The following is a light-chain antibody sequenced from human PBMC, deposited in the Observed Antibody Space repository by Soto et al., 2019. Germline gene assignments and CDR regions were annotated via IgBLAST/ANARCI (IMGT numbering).Light chain of an antibody. V-gene: IGLV2-14*03. J-gene: IGLJ2*01. CDR3: NSYTSSSTVV. CDR1: SSDVGGYNS. Sequence: QSALTQPASVSGSPGQSITISCTGTSSDVGGYNSVSWYQQHPGKVPKLMIYDVSNRPSGVSNRFSGSKSVNTASLTISGLQAEDEADYYCNSYTSSSTVVFGGGTKLTVL. CDR2: DVS.